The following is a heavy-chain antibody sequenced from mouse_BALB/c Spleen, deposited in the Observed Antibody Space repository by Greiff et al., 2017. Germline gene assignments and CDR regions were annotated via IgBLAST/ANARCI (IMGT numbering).Heavy chain of an antibody. CDR3: ARDGDYGSSWFAY. D-gene: IGHD1-1*01. CDR1: GFTFSDYY. V-gene: IGHV5-4*02. CDR2: ISDGGSYT. J-gene: IGHJ3*01. Sequence: EVNVVESGGGLVKPGGSLKLSCAASGFTFSDYYMYWVRQTPEKRLEWVATISDGGSYTYYPDSVKGRFTISRDNAKNNLYLQMSSLKSEDTAMYYCARDGDYGSSWFAYWGQGTLVTVSA.